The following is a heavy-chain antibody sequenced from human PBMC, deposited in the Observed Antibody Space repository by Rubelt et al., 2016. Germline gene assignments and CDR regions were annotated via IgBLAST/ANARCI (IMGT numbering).Heavy chain of an antibody. V-gene: IGHV3-33*01. Sequence: GGGVVQPGRSLRLSCAASGFTFSSYGMHWVRQAPGKGLEWVAVIWYDGSNKYYADSVKGRFTISRDTSKNTLYLQMNSLRAEDTAVYYCARDSKDIVVVPAAIDYWGQGTLVTVSS. CDR2: IWYDGSNK. CDR1: GFTFSSYG. D-gene: IGHD2-2*01. CDR3: ARDSKDIVVVPAAIDY. J-gene: IGHJ4*02.